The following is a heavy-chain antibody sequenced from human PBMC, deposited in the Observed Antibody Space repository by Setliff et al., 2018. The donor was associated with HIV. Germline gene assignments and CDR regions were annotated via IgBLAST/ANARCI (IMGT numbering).Heavy chain of an antibody. CDR2: MNPNSGNT. J-gene: IGHJ4*02. Sequence: RASVKVSCKASGYTFTSYDINWVRQATGQGLEWMGWMNPNSGNTGYAQKFQDRVTMTRNTSISTAYMELSSLRSEDTAVYYCVSRGVGTRVDYWGQGTLVTVSS. V-gene: IGHV1-8*02. CDR3: VSRGVGTRVDY. CDR1: GYTFTSYD. D-gene: IGHD7-27*01.